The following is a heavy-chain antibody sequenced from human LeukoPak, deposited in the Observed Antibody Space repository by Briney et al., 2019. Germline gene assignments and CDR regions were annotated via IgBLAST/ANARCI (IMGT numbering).Heavy chain of an antibody. CDR3: ARGYIDGDYGHYYYYMDV. V-gene: IGHV4-61*02. CDR1: GGSISSGSYY. CDR2: MYTSGST. J-gene: IGHJ6*03. Sequence: SETLSLTCTVSGGSISSGSYYWSWIRQPAGKGLEWIGRMYTSGSTNYKPSLKSRVTISVDTSKNQFSLKLSSVTAADTAVYYCARGYIDGDYGHYYYYMDVWGKGTTVTISS. D-gene: IGHD4-17*01.